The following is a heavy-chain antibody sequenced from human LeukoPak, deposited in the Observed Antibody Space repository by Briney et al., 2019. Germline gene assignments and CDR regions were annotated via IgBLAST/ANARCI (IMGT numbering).Heavy chain of an antibody. CDR1: GFTFSSFD. J-gene: IGHJ3*02. Sequence: GRSLRPSCAVSGFTFSSFDMNWVRQAPGKGLEWVAFIVGRGPNTYYADSVKARFTISRDNAVNSLYLQMNSLRAEDTAVYYCARDPGYGYSGAFDIWGQGTMVTVSS. D-gene: IGHD2-21*01. V-gene: IGHV3-48*01. CDR3: ARDPGYGYSGAFDI. CDR2: IVGRGPNT.